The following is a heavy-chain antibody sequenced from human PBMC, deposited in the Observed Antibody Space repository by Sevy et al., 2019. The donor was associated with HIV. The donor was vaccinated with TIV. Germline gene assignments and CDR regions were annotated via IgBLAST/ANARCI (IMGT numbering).Heavy chain of an antibody. CDR2: ISGSGGST. CDR1: GFTFSSYA. CDR3: AKVVDSGSWYHH. D-gene: IGHD6-13*01. J-gene: IGHJ5*02. Sequence: GESLKISCAASGFTFSSYAMSWVRQAPGEGLEWVSAISGSGGSTYYADSVKGRFTISRDNSKTTLELQMNGLRAEDTAVYYCAKVVDSGSWYHHWGQGTLVTVSS. V-gene: IGHV3-23*01.